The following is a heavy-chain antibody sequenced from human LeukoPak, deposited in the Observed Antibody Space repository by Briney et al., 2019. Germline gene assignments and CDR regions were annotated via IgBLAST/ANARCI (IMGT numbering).Heavy chain of an antibody. CDR1: GGSISSYY. J-gene: IGHJ4*02. Sequence: SETLSLTCTVSGGSISSYYWSWIRQPAGKGLEWIGRIYTSGSTNYNPSLKSRVTMSVDTSKNQFSLKLSSVTAADTAVYYCVRGFHSSWWDYYFDYWGQGTLVTVSS. D-gene: IGHD6-13*01. CDR3: VRGFHSSWWDYYFDY. V-gene: IGHV4-4*07. CDR2: IYTSGST.